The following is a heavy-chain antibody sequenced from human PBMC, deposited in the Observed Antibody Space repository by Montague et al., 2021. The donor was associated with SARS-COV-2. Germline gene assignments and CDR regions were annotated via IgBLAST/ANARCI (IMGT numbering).Heavy chain of an antibody. CDR1: GFTFSDYY. CDR3: GRARITFFGVVIGPLDY. J-gene: IGHJ4*02. D-gene: IGHD3-3*01. V-gene: IGHV3-11*05. Sequence: SLRLSCAASGFTFSDYYMSWIRQAPGKGLEWVSYISSSSSFRNYADSVKGRFTISRDNAKNSLYLQMNSLRAEDTAVYFCGRARITFFGVVIGPLDYWGQGTRVTVSS. CDR2: ISSSSSFR.